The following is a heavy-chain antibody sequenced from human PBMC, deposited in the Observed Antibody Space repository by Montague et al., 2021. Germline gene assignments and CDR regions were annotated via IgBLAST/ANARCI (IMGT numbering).Heavy chain of an antibody. CDR1: GFTFSSYA. CDR2: VSYDGTNK. CDR3: ARGGFRTTMIVVLSDAFDI. D-gene: IGHD3-22*01. V-gene: IGHV3-30*04. J-gene: IGHJ3*02. Sequence: SLRLSCAASGFTFSSYAMHWVRQAPGKGLEWVAVVSYDGTNKYYADSVKGRFTISRDNSKNTLYLQMNSLRAEDTAVYYCARGGFRTTMIVVLSDAFDIWGQGTMVTVSS.